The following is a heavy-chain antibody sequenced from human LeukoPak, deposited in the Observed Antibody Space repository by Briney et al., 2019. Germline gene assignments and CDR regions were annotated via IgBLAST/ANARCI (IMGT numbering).Heavy chain of an antibody. V-gene: IGHV3-74*01. CDR3: ARGNYGSGSSPLDY. CDR1: GFTFSNHW. J-gene: IGHJ4*02. Sequence: PGGSLRLSCAASGFTFSNHWMHWVRQVPGKGLAWVSRINSDGTKRNYADSVKGRLTISRDNAKNTLYLQMNSLRAKEPAMYYCARGNYGSGSSPLDYWGQGTLVTVSS. CDR2: INSDGTKR. D-gene: IGHD3-10*01.